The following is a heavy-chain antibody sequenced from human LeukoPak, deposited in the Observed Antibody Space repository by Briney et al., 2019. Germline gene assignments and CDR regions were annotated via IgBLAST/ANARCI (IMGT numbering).Heavy chain of an antibody. Sequence: KTSETLSLTCTVSGGSISSYYWSWIRQPPGKGLEWIGYIYYSGSTNYNPSLKSRVTISVDTSKNQFSLKLSSVTAADTAVYYCARDHRVYSSSWYRWFDPWGQGTLVTVSS. CDR2: IYYSGST. V-gene: IGHV4-59*01. CDR3: ARDHRVYSSSWYRWFDP. D-gene: IGHD6-13*01. J-gene: IGHJ5*02. CDR1: GGSISSYY.